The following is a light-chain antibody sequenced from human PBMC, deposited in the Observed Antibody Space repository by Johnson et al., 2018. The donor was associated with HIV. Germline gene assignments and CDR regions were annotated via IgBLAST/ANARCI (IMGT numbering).Light chain of an antibody. V-gene: IGLV1-51*02. CDR1: SSNIGNNY. CDR3: GTWDNSLSTGGV. CDR2: ENN. Sequence: QSVLTQPPSVSAAPGQKVTISCSGSSSNIGNNYVSWYQQLPGTAPKLLIYENNKRPSGIPDRFSGSKSGTSATLGITGLPTGDEADYYCGTWDNSLSTGGVFGTATKVTVL. J-gene: IGLJ1*01.